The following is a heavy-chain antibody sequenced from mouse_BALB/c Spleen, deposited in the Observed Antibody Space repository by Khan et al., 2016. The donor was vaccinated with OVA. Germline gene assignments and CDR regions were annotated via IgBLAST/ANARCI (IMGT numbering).Heavy chain of an antibody. CDR3: ARGGYGSLAY. D-gene: IGHD2-2*01. Sequence: VQLQQSGAELVKPGASVKLSCKASGFTFTSYWMHWMKQRPGQGLDWIGYINPSDGRTHFNETFRSKATLTVDTSSSTAYMQLTSLTSEDSAVYYCARGGYGSLAYWGQGTLVTVSA. J-gene: IGHJ3*01. CDR2: INPSDGRT. CDR1: GFTFTSYW. V-gene: IGHV1S81*02.